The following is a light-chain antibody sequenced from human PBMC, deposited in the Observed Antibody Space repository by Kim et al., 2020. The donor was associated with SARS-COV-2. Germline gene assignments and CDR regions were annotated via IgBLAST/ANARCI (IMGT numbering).Light chain of an antibody. Sequence: LSPGEKATLSCRASQSVSSYLAWYQQKPGQAPRLLIYDASNRATGIPARFSGSGSGTDFTLTISSLEPEDFAVYYCQQRSNWPPYTFGQGTKLEI. CDR1: QSVSSY. J-gene: IGKJ2*01. CDR3: QQRSNWPPYT. CDR2: DAS. V-gene: IGKV3-11*01.